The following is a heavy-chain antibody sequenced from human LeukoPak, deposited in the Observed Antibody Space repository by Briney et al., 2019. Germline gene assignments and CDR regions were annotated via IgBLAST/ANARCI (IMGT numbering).Heavy chain of an antibody. V-gene: IGHV1-24*01. CDR1: GGTFSSYA. CDR3: ATSTPSGSYYPAYFDY. D-gene: IGHD1-26*01. CDR2: FDPEDGET. Sequence: ASVKVSCKASGGTFSSYAISWVRQAPGKGLEWMGGFDPEDGETIYAQKFQGRVTMTEDTSTDTAYMELSSLRSEDTAVYYCATSTPSGSYYPAYFDYWGQGTLVTVSS. J-gene: IGHJ4*02.